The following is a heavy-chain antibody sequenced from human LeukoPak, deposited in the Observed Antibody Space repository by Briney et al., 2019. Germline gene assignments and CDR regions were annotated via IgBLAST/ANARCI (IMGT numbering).Heavy chain of an antibody. CDR2: IYYSGST. Sequence: SETLSLTCTVSGGSISSHYWGWIRQPPGKGLEWIGYIYYSGSTNYNPSLKSRVTISVDTSKNQFSLKLSSVTAADTAVYYCARGGVTIFGVVIDYYFDYWGQGTLVTVSS. V-gene: IGHV4-59*11. CDR3: ARGGVTIFGVVIDYYFDY. D-gene: IGHD3-3*01. J-gene: IGHJ4*02. CDR1: GGSISSHY.